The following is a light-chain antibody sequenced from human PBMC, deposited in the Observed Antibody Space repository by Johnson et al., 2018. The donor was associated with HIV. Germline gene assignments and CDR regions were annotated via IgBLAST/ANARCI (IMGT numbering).Light chain of an antibody. CDR3: GTWDSSLTSYV. J-gene: IGLJ1*01. Sequence: QSVLTQPPSVSAAPGQTVTISCSGSSSNVGSSFVSWYRQVPGTAPKLLIYDNNKRPSGIPGRFSGSKSGPSATLGITGLQTGDEADYYCGTWDSSLTSYVFGAGTKV. V-gene: IGLV1-51*01. CDR1: SSNVGSSF. CDR2: DNN.